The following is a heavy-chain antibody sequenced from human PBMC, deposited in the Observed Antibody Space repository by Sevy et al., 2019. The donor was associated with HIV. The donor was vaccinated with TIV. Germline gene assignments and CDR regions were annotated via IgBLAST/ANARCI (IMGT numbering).Heavy chain of an antibody. D-gene: IGHD1-26*01. J-gene: IGHJ3*01. CDR3: AREAGYSAKNDAFAF. V-gene: IGHV3-30-3*01. CDR2: ISYDGAVR. CDR1: GLTFRSHA. Sequence: GGSLRLSCAASGLTFRSHAMHWVRQAPGKGLEWVTVISYDGAVRYYGESVKGRFTVSRDNSKNTLYLQMTSLRPDDTAVYYCAREAGYSAKNDAFAFWGQGTMVTVSS.